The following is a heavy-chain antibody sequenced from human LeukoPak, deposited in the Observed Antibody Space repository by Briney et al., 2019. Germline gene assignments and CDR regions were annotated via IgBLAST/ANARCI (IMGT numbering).Heavy chain of an antibody. V-gene: IGHV3-66*02. CDR1: GFTVSSNY. Sequence: GGSLRLSCAASGFTVSSNYMSWVRQAPGKGLEWVSVIYSSGATYYADSVKGRFTISRDNSKNTLYLQVNSLRAEDTAVYYCARLQVADAFDIRGQGTMVTVSS. J-gene: IGHJ3*02. CDR2: IYSSGAT. D-gene: IGHD2-8*02. CDR3: ARLQVADAFDI.